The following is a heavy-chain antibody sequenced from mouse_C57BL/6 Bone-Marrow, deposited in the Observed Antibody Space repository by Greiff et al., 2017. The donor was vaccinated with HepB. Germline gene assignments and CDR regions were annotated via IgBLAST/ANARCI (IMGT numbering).Heavy chain of an antibody. Sequence: QVQLQQSGAELVKPGASVKMSCKASGYTFTSYWITWVKQRPGQGLEWIGDIYPGSGSTNYNEKFKSKATLTVDTSSSTAYMQLSSLTSEDSAVYYCARAYSNYGENYFDYWGQGTTLTVSS. V-gene: IGHV1-55*01. CDR2: IYPGSGST. J-gene: IGHJ2*01. CDR1: GYTFTSYW. CDR3: ARAYSNYGENYFDY. D-gene: IGHD2-5*01.